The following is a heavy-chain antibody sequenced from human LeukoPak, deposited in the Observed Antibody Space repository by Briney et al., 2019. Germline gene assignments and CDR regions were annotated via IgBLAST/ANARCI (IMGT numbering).Heavy chain of an antibody. J-gene: IGHJ4*02. D-gene: IGHD5-18*01. CDR1: GGTFSSYA. CDR3: ARDTAMVGYYFDY. Sequence: SVKVSCKASGGTFSSYAISWVRQAPGQGLEWMGRIIPILGIANYAQKFQGRVTITADKSTSTAYMELSSLRSEDTAVYYCARDTAMVGYYFDYWGQGTLVTVSS. CDR2: IIPILGIA. V-gene: IGHV1-69*04.